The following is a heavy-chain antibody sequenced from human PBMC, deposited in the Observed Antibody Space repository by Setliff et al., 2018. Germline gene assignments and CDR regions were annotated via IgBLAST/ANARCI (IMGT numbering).Heavy chain of an antibody. Sequence: PSETLSLTCTVSGGSVNSGYDNWNWLRQPAGKGLEWIGHINRRGSTNFSPSLKSRVTMSVDTTKNQFSLKLTSVTAAATAVYYCARVSGFLYVDVWAKGPRSPSP. CDR3: ARVSGFLYVDV. V-gene: IGHV4-61*09. D-gene: IGHD3-3*01. J-gene: IGHJ6*03. CDR2: INRRGST. CDR1: GGSVNSGYDN.